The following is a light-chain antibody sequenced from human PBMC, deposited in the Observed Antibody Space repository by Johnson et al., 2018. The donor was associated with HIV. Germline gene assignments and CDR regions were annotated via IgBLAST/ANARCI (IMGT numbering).Light chain of an antibody. CDR3: GTWDSSLRVGF. Sequence: QSVLTQPPSVSAAPGQKVTISCSGSSSNIGNNYVSWYQQLPGTAPKLLIYDNDKRPSGIPDRFSGSKSGTSATLDITGLQTGDEADYYCGTWDSSLRVGFFGTGRKVTVL. J-gene: IGLJ1*01. CDR1: SSNIGNNY. CDR2: DND. V-gene: IGLV1-51*01.